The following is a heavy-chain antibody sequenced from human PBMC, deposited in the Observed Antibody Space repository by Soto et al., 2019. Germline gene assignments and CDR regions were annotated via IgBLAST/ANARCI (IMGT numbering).Heavy chain of an antibody. Sequence: QVQLVESGGGVVQPGRSLRLSCAASGFTFSSYAMHWVRQAPGKGLEWVAVISYDGSNKYYADSVKGRFTISRDNSKNTLYLQMNSLRAEDTAVYYCARELPGYSSGWVFGYWGQGTLVTVSS. J-gene: IGHJ4*02. CDR2: ISYDGSNK. CDR1: GFTFSSYA. CDR3: ARELPGYSSGWVFGY. V-gene: IGHV3-30-3*01. D-gene: IGHD6-19*01.